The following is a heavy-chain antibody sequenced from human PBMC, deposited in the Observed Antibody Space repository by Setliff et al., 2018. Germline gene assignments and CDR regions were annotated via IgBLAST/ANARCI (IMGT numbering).Heavy chain of an antibody. D-gene: IGHD2-2*01. Sequence: PSETLSLTCSVSGDSINHFFWTWVRLSPGKGLEWIGYTYYSGGATYNPSLRGRASIAIGASKAHFSLDLRTVTTADTAVYYCARDASFGFDVWGPGITVTVS. CDR2: TYYSGGA. CDR1: GDSINHFF. CDR3: ARDASFGFDV. V-gene: IGHV4-59*01. J-gene: IGHJ6*02.